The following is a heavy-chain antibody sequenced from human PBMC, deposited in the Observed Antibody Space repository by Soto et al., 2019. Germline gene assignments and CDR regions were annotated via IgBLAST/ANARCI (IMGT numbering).Heavy chain of an antibody. CDR2: LYNSGNT. CDR1: GGSISSYY. D-gene: IGHD3-22*01. V-gene: IGHV4-4*07. J-gene: IGHJ6*02. CDR3: ARDGSDSYGLDV. Sequence: QVQLQESGPGLVKPSETLSLTCTVSGGSISSYYWSWIRQPAGKGLEWIGRLYNSGNTNYNPSLRRRVTMSADTSKNQFSLELSSVTAADTAVYYCARDGSDSYGLDVWGQGTTVTVSS.